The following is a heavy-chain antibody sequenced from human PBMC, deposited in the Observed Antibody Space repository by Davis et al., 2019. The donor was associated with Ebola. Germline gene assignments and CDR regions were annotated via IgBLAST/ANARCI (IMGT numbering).Heavy chain of an antibody. CDR3: ARCKWELPDDY. CDR2: ISAYNGNT. Sequence: ASVKVSCKASGYTFTSYGISWVRQAPGQGLEWMGWISAYNGNTNYAQKLQGRVTMTTDTSTSTAYMELSSLRSEDTAVYYCARCKWELPDDYWGQGTLVTVSS. CDR1: GYTFTSYG. V-gene: IGHV1-18*01. D-gene: IGHD1-26*01. J-gene: IGHJ4*02.